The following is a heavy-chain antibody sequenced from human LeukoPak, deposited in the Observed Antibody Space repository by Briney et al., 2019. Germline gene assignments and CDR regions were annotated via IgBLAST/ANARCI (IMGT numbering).Heavy chain of an antibody. CDR2: ISYDGSNK. V-gene: IGHV3-30*18. D-gene: IGHD2-15*01. CDR3: AQGAGYCSGGSCYSSDY. Sequence: GRSLRLSCAASGFTFSSYGMHWVRQAPRKGLDWVAVISYDGSNKYYADSVKGRFTICRDNSKNTLYLQMNGLRPDDTSVYDCAQGAGYCSGGSCYSSDYWGQGTLVTVSS. J-gene: IGHJ4*02. CDR1: GFTFSSYG.